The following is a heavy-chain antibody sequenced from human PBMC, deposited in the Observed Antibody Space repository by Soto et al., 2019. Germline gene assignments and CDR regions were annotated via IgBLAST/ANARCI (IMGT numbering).Heavy chain of an antibody. V-gene: IGHV4-4*02. J-gene: IGHJ6*02. CDR1: GGSISSSNW. D-gene: IGHD2-15*01. CDR2: IYHSGST. CDR3: ARGATYCSGGSCYSLDWGWGERGDYYGMDV. Sequence: SETLSLTCAVSGGSISSSNWWSWVRQPPGKGLEWIGEIYHSGSTNYSPSLKSRVTISVDKSKNQFSLKLSSVTAADTAVYYCARGATYCSGGSCYSLDWGWGERGDYYGMDVWGQGTTVTVSS.